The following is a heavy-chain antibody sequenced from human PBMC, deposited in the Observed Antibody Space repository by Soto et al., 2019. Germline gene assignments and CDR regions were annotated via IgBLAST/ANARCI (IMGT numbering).Heavy chain of an antibody. D-gene: IGHD3-10*01. CDR3: ARAVHTMIQGVRFRVDQ. Sequence: GASVKVSCKASGYTFTAYYIHWVRQAPGQGLEWMGWINPNGGGTNYAQRFQGRVTMTRDTSINTAYMELTRLTSDDTAVYYCARAVHTMIQGVRFRVDQWGQGALVTVS. CDR1: GYTFTAYY. CDR2: INPNGGGT. J-gene: IGHJ4*02. V-gene: IGHV1-2*02.